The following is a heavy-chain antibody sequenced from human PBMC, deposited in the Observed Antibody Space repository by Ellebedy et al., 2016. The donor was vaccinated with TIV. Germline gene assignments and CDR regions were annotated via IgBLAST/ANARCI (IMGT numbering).Heavy chain of an antibody. CDR2: VYHFENSDHN. CDR3: VRSGFSTFDFDY. J-gene: IGHJ4*02. Sequence: SETLSLTCAVSGYSISSGYYWGWIRQPPGKGLEWIGSVYHFENSDHNYYKPSLKSRVTISGDTSKYHFSLKVTSATAADTAVYYCVRSGFSTFDFDYWGQGIPVTVSS. D-gene: IGHD6-13*01. CDR1: GYSISSGYY. V-gene: IGHV4-38-2*01.